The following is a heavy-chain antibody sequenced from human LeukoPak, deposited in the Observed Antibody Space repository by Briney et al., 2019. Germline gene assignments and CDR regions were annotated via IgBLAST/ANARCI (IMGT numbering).Heavy chain of an antibody. V-gene: IGHV1-2*02. D-gene: IGHD3-10*01. Sequence: ASVKVSCKASGYTFTGYYMHWVRQAPGQGLEWMGWINPNSGGTNYAQKFQGRVTMTRDTSISTAYMELSSLRSEDTAVYYCARGLPLNYYGSGSYGYWGQGILVTVSS. CDR2: INPNSGGT. J-gene: IGHJ4*02. CDR1: GYTFTGYY. CDR3: ARGLPLNYYGSGSYGY.